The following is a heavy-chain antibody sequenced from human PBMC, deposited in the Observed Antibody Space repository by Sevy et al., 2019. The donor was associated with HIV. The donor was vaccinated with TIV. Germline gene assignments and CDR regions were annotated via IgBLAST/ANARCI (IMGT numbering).Heavy chain of an antibody. J-gene: IGHJ4*02. CDR1: GGTFSSYA. Sequence: ASVKVSCKASGGTFSSYAISWVRQAPGQGLEWMGGIIPIFGTANYAQKFQGRVTITGDKSTGTAYMELSSLRSEDTAVYYCARSGGEGARQYYFDYWGQGTLVTVSS. CDR3: ARSGGEGARQYYFDY. D-gene: IGHD6-6*01. CDR2: IIPIFGTA. V-gene: IGHV1-69*06.